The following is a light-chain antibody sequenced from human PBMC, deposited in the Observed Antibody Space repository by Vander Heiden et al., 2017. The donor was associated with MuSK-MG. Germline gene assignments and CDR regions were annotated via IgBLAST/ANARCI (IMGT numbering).Light chain of an antibody. CDR2: AAS. J-gene: IGKJ3*01. CDR3: QQTDSNPLFT. Sequence: DIHMTQSPSSLSASVGDRVTITCRASQSISSYLNWYQQKPGKAPKLLIYAASSLQSGVPSRFSGSGYGKDFTLTISSRQPEDFATYSCQQTDSNPLFTFGHGTKVDIK. CDR1: QSISSY. V-gene: IGKV1-39*01.